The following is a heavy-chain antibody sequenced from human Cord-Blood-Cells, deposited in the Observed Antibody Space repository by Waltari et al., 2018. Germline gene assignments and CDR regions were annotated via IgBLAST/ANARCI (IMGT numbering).Heavy chain of an antibody. CDR1: GFTVSSNY. D-gene: IGHD3-22*01. J-gene: IGHJ4*02. Sequence: EVQLVESGGGLIQPGGSLRLSCAASGFTVSSNYMSWVRQAPGKGLEWVSVIYSGGSTSSADSVKGRFTISRDNTKNTLYLQMNSLRAEDTAVYYCASERRYYYDSSGYYYWGQGTLVTVSS. CDR2: IYSGGST. V-gene: IGHV3-53*01. CDR3: ASERRYYYDSSGYYY.